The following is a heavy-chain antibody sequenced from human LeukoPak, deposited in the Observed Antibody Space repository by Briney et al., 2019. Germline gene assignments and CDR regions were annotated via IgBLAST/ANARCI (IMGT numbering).Heavy chain of an antibody. CDR3: ASDIVVVPAAIGSGMDV. CDR2: INSDGSST. Sequence: GGSLRLSCAASGFTVSTYWMHWVRQAPGKGLVWVSRINSDGSSTSYADSVKGRFTISRDNAKNSLYLQMNSLRAEDTAVYYCASDIVVVPAAIGSGMDVWGKGTTVTVSS. D-gene: IGHD2-2*01. J-gene: IGHJ6*04. V-gene: IGHV3-74*01. CDR1: GFTVSTYW.